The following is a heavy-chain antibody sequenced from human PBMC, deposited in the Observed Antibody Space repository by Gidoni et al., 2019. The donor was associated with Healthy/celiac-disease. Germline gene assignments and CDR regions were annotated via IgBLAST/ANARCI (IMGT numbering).Heavy chain of an antibody. CDR3: ARDWGYGDSLVDY. Sequence: QVQLVESGGGVVQPGRSLRLSCAPSGFTFSSYGMHWVRQAPGKGLEWVAVIWYDGSNKYYADSVKGRFTISRDNSKNTLYLQMNSLRAEDTAVYYCARDWGYGDSLVDYWGQGTLVTVSS. V-gene: IGHV3-33*01. J-gene: IGHJ4*02. D-gene: IGHD4-17*01. CDR1: GFTFSSYG. CDR2: IWYDGSNK.